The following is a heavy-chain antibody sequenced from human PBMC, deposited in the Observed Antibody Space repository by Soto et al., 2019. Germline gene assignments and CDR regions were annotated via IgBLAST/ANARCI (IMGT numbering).Heavy chain of an antibody. CDR2: IYYSGGT. CDR3: ARGSYYDSSGYYGP. D-gene: IGHD3-22*01. CDR1: GGSISSGVYY. Sequence: SETLSLTCTVSGGSISSGVYYWSWIRQHPGKGLEWIGYIYYSGGTYYNPSLKSRVTISVDTSKNQFSLKLSSVTAADTAVYYCARGSYYDSSGYYGPWGQGTLVTVSS. J-gene: IGHJ5*02. V-gene: IGHV4-31*03.